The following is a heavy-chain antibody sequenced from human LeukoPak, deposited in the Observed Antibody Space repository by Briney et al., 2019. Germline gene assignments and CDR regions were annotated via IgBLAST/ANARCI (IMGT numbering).Heavy chain of an antibody. Sequence: GASVKVSCKASGGTFSSYAISWVRQAPGQGLEWMGRIIPILGIANYAQKFQGRVTITADKSTSTAYMELSSLRSEDTAVYYCARPIAQWLADAFDIWGQGTMVTVSS. CDR1: GGTFSSYA. J-gene: IGHJ3*02. CDR3: ARPIAQWLADAFDI. V-gene: IGHV1-69*04. CDR2: IIPILGIA. D-gene: IGHD6-19*01.